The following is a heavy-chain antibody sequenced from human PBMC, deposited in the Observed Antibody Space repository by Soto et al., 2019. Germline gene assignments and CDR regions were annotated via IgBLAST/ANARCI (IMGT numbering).Heavy chain of an antibody. J-gene: IGHJ5*02. Sequence: QVQLVQSGAEVKKPGASVKVSCKASGYTFTSYGISWVRQAPGQGLEWMGWISAYNGNTNYAQKLQGRVTMTTDTSTSKAKRERRSLRPDDTAVYYWARKREDSAPPYTGSAPWGQGTLVTVSS. CDR1: GYTFTSYG. D-gene: IGHD2-15*01. V-gene: IGHV1-18*01. CDR3: ARKREDSAPPYTGSAP. CDR2: ISAYNGNT.